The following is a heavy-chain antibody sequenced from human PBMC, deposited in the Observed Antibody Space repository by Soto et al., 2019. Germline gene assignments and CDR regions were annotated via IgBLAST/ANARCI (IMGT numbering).Heavy chain of an antibody. J-gene: IGHJ4*02. CDR2: ISGSGVNT. V-gene: IGHV3-23*01. CDR1: GFIFKTYA. Sequence: EVQLLESGGGLVQPGGSLRLSCAASGFIFKTYAMSWVRQAPGKGLEWVSGISGSGVNTYYADSVKGRFTISRDNSKNTLFLQMNSLRAEDTAVYFCAKDRETWFGPLFDYWGQGTLVTVSS. CDR3: AKDRETWFGPLFDY. D-gene: IGHD3-10*01.